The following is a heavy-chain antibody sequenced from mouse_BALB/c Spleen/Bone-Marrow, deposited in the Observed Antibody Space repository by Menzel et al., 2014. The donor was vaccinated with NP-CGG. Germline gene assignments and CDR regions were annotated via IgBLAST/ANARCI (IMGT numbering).Heavy chain of an antibody. CDR2: IDPGNGDT. V-gene: IGHV14-4*02. D-gene: IGHD6-1*01. Sequence: EVQLQESGAELVRSGASVKLSCTASGFNIKDYYMHWVKQRPEQGLEWIGWIDPGNGDTEYAPKFQGKATMTADTSSNIAYLQLSSLTSEDTAVYYCNAEHGNYHYFDYWGQGTTLTVSS. J-gene: IGHJ2*01. CDR3: NAEHGNYHYFDY. CDR1: GFNIKDYY.